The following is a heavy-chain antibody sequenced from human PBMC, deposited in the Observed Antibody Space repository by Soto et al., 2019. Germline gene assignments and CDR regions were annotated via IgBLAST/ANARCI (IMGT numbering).Heavy chain of an antibody. CDR2: MNPNSGNT. J-gene: IGHJ5*02. CDR1: GYTFTSYD. D-gene: IGHD3-16*01. V-gene: IGHV1-8*02. Sequence: QVQLVQSGAEVKKPGASVKVSCKASGYTFTSYDINWVRLATGQGLEWMGWMNPNSGNTAYAQKFQVRVTMTRNTSISTAYMELSSVRSEDTAVDYCARLKQDYAVAWGQGTLVTVSS. CDR3: ARLKQDYAVA.